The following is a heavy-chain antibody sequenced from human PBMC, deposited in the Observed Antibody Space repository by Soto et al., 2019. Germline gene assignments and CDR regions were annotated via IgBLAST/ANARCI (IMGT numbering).Heavy chain of an antibody. CDR2: ISYDGSNK. D-gene: IGHD6-25*01. V-gene: IGHV3-30*03. CDR3: AXXXAARVFA. CDR1: GFTFSSYG. Sequence: QVQLVESGGGVVQPGRSLRLSCAASGFTFSSYGMHWVRQAPGKGLEGVAVISYDGSNKYYADSVKGRFTISRDNSKNTLYLQMNSLRAEDXAVXXCAXXXAARVFAWGQGTLVTVSS. J-gene: IGHJ5*02.